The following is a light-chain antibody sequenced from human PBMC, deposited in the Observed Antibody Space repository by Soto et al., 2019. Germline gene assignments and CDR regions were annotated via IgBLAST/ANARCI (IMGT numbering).Light chain of an antibody. Sequence: EIVLTQSPDTLSLSPGERATLSCRASQSVRSERLAWYQQKPGQAPRLVIFDASTRATGIPDRFSGSGSGTDFTLTISRLEPEDFAVYYCQEHASIFGQGTRLEIK. CDR3: QEHASI. CDR1: QSVRSER. V-gene: IGKV3-20*01. J-gene: IGKJ5*01. CDR2: DAS.